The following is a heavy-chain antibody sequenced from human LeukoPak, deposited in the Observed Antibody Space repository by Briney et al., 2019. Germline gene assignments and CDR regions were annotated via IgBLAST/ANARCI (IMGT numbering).Heavy chain of an antibody. CDR2: ISAYNGNT. CDR3: ARAKYSGYDGGLDY. D-gene: IGHD5-12*01. V-gene: IGHV1-18*01. CDR1: GYTFTSYG. J-gene: IGHJ4*02. Sequence: ASVKVSCKASGYTFTSYGISWVRQTPGQGLEWMGWISAYNGNTNYAQKLQGRVTMTTDTSTSTAYMELRSLRSDDTAVYYCARAKYSGYDGGLDYWGQGTLVTVSS.